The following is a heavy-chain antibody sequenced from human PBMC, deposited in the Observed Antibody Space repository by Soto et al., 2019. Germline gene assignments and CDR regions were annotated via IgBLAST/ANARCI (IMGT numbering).Heavy chain of an antibody. D-gene: IGHD3-16*02. CDR1: GFTFSSYA. V-gene: IGHV3-23*01. Sequence: EVQLLESGGGLVQPGGSLRLSCAASGFTFSSYAMSWVRQAPGKGLEWVSAISGSGGSTYYADSVKGRFTISRDNSKNTLYLQMTSLRAEDTAVYYCAKGGVSYDYVWGSYRHMVDAFDIWGQGTMVTVSS. J-gene: IGHJ3*02. CDR2: ISGSGGST. CDR3: AKGGVSYDYVWGSYRHMVDAFDI.